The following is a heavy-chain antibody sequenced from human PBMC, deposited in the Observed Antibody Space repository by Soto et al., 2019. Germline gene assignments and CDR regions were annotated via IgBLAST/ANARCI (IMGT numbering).Heavy chain of an antibody. V-gene: IGHV4-34*01. CDR2: INHSGST. D-gene: IGHD6-6*01. CDR1: GGSFSGYY. Sequence: PSETLSLTCAVYGGSFSGYYWSWIRQPPGKGLEWIGEINHSGSTNYNPSLKSRVTISIDTSKNQFSLKLSSVTAADTAVYYCARRAAARPWGYWGQGTLVTVSS. J-gene: IGHJ4*02. CDR3: ARRAAARPWGY.